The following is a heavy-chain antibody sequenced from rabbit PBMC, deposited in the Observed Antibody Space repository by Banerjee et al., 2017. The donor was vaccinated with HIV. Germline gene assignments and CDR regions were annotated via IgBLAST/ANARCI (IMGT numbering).Heavy chain of an antibody. J-gene: IGHJ4*01. CDR1: GFSFSTKYV. V-gene: IGHV1S45*01. D-gene: IGHD1-1*01. CDR3: ASGYSDIYFNL. CDR2: INTSSGNT. Sequence: QEQLEESGGDLVKPEGSLTLTCTASGFSFSTKYVMCWVRQAPGKGLEWIGCINTSSGNTVYATWAKGRFTISRTSSTTVALQMTSLTAADTATYFCASGYSDIYFNLWGPGTLVTVS.